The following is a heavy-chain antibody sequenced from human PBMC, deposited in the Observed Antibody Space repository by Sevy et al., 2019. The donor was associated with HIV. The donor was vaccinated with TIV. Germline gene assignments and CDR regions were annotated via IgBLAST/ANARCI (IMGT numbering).Heavy chain of an antibody. D-gene: IGHD3-9*01. V-gene: IGHV1-46*01. CDR3: ARDSDNYDILTGYYPFDY. Sequence: PSVKVSCKASGYTFTSQYMHWVRQAPGQGLEWMGIINPSGGITRYAQKFQGRVTMTRDTSTSTVYMELSSLRSEDTAVYYCARDSDNYDILTGYYPFDYWGQGTLVTVSS. J-gene: IGHJ4*02. CDR2: INPSGGIT. CDR1: GYTFTSQY.